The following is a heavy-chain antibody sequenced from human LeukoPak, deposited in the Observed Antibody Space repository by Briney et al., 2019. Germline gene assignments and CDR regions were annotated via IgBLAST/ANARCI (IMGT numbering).Heavy chain of an antibody. Sequence: PSETLSLTCTVSGGSISSGGYYWSWIRQPPGKGLEWIGYIYHSGSTYYNPSLKSRVTISVDRSKNQFSLKLSSVTAADTAVYYCAREPLAIAVAGQGLRAFDIWGQGTMVTVSS. J-gene: IGHJ3*02. CDR2: IYHSGST. V-gene: IGHV4-30-2*01. CDR1: GGSISSGGYY. D-gene: IGHD6-19*01. CDR3: AREPLAIAVAGQGLRAFDI.